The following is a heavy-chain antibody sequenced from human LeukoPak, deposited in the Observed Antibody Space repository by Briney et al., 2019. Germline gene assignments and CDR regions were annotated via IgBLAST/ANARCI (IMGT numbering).Heavy chain of an antibody. J-gene: IGHJ4*02. Sequence: GSLRLSCAASGFTFTDYYMTWIRPAPGKGLEWVSYITSSGSYTNSADSVKGRFTISRDNANNSLYLQMNRLRADDTAVYYCARYPVGNYDSGFDYWGQGSLVIVSS. CDR2: ITSSGSYT. CDR3: ARYPVGNYDSGFDY. D-gene: IGHD5-12*01. CDR1: GFTFTDYY. V-gene: IGHV3-11*06.